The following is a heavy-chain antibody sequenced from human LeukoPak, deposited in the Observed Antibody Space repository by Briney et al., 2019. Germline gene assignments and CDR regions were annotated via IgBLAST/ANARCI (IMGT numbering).Heavy chain of an antibody. D-gene: IGHD6-19*01. CDR1: GFTFRIYW. V-gene: IGHV3-7*01. CDR2: RNQGGSVK. J-gene: IGHJ4*02. CDR3: ARVGYGGWNLEY. Sequence: PGGSLRLSCAASGFTFRIYWVSWVRQAPGEGREWVANRNQGGSVKYYVDSVKVRITSSRDDAKNSLYVKMNSLRDEDMAVSDCARVGYGGWNLEYWGQGTLVTVSS.